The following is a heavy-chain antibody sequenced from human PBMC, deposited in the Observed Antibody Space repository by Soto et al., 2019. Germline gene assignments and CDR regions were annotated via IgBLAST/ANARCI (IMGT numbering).Heavy chain of an antibody. Sequence: PSETLSLTCAVYGGSFSGNYWSWIRQPPGKGLEWIGEINHSGSTNYNPSLESRVTISVDTSKNQFSLKLSSVTAADTAVYYCARGGRYSSSTGMVRNYYYCYGMDGWGQGTRVTV. J-gene: IGHJ6*02. CDR3: ARGGRYSSSTGMVRNYYYCYGMDG. V-gene: IGHV4-34*01. D-gene: IGHD6-6*01. CDR1: GGSFSGNY. CDR2: INHSGST.